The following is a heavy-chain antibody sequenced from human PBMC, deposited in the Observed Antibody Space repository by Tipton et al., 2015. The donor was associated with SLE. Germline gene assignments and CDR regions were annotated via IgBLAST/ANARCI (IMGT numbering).Heavy chain of an antibody. Sequence: SLRLSCAVSEFNLRTYWMNWVRQAPGKGLVWLANIKQDGSVINHADSVKGRFTISRDNARNSLYLQMNSLRAEDTAVYYCAKVKVWELLRDYFDYWGQGTLVTVSS. CDR1: EFNLRTYW. J-gene: IGHJ4*02. V-gene: IGHV3-7*01. CDR2: IKQDGSVI. CDR3: AKVKVWELLRDYFDY. D-gene: IGHD1-26*01.